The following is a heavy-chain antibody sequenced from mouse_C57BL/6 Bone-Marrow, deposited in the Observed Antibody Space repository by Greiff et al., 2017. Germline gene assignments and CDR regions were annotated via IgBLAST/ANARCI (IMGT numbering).Heavy chain of an antibody. V-gene: IGHV5-16*01. CDR1: GFTFSDYY. J-gene: IGHJ2*01. CDR2: INYDGSST. Sequence: EVKLMESEGGLVQPGSSMKLSCTASGFTFSDYYMAWVRQVPEKGLEWVANINYDGSSTYYLDSLKSRFIISRDNAKNILYLQMSSLKSEDTATYYCARDRGLLRFDYWGQGTTLTVSS. D-gene: IGHD1-1*01. CDR3: ARDRGLLRFDY.